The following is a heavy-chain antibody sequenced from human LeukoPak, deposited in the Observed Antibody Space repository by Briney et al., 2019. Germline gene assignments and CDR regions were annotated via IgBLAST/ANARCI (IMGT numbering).Heavy chain of an antibody. V-gene: IGHV4-38-2*01. CDR1: GYSISSGYY. D-gene: IGHD2-2*02. CDR2: IYHSGST. CDR3: ARLNVVVVPAAIPIPFDP. J-gene: IGHJ5*02. Sequence: PSETLSLTCAVSGYSISSGYYWGWIRQPPGKGLEWIGGIYHSGSTYYNPSLKSRVTISVDTSKNQFSLKLSSVTAADTAVYYCARLNVVVVPAAIPIPFDPWGQGTLVTVSS.